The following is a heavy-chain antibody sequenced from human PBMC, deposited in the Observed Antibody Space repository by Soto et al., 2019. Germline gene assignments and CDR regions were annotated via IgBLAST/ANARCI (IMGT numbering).Heavy chain of an antibody. CDR3: ARDLGLLHGYYSGMDV. CDR2: ISTYTGHT. Sequence: QVQLVQSGAEVKKPGASVTVSCKASGYSFTNYGISWVRQAPGQGLEWMGWISTYTGHTNYAENLQGGVTMTTDSSTSTAYMELRSLTSDDTSVYDCARDLGLLHGYYSGMDVWGQGTT. V-gene: IGHV1-18*04. D-gene: IGHD4-17*01. J-gene: IGHJ6*02. CDR1: GYSFTNYG.